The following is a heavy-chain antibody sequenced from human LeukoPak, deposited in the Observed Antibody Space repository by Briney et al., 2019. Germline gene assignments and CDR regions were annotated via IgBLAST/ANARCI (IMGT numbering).Heavy chain of an antibody. J-gene: IGHJ4*02. CDR3: AKSGLNRFDY. Sequence: GGSLRLSCVASAFTFRRYAMSWVRQAPGKGLEWVSTISGSGDSTYYADSVKGRFTISRDNSKNTLYLQMKSLRAEDTAVYYCAKSGLNRFDYWGQGILVTVSS. D-gene: IGHD2-15*01. V-gene: IGHV3-23*01. CDR2: ISGSGDST. CDR1: AFTFRRYA.